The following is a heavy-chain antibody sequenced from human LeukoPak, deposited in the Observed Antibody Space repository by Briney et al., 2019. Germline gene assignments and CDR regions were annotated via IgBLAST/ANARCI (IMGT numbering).Heavy chain of an antibody. V-gene: IGHV3-74*01. CDR3: ARDVRRLNTKRTGGDAFDI. CDR2: INTDGSST. Sequence: HSGGSLRLSCAASGFTVSSNYMSWVRQAPGKGLVWVSRINTDGSSTSYADSVKGRFTISRDNAKNTLYLQMNSLRAEDTAVYYCARDVRRLNTKRTGGDAFDIWGQGTMVTVSS. D-gene: IGHD1-1*01. CDR1: GFTVSSNY. J-gene: IGHJ3*02.